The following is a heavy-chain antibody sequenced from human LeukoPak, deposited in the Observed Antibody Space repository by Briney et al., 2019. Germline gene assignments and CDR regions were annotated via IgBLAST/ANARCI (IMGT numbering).Heavy chain of an antibody. Sequence: GASVKVSCKASGYTFTSYYMHWVRQAPGQGLEWMGIINPSGGSTSYAQKFQGRVTMTRDTSTSTVYMELSSLRSEDTAVCYCARGFPVTNSYYYYGMDVWGQGTTVTVSS. V-gene: IGHV1-46*01. J-gene: IGHJ6*02. CDR3: ARGFPVTNSYYYYGMDV. CDR2: INPSGGST. CDR1: GYTFTSYY. D-gene: IGHD4-17*01.